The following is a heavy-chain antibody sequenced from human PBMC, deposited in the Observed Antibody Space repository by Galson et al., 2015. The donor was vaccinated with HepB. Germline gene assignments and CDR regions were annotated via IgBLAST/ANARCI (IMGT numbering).Heavy chain of an antibody. J-gene: IGHJ4*02. D-gene: IGHD6-19*01. V-gene: IGHV3-23*01. CDR1: GFSFIAYA. Sequence: SLRLSCAASGFSFIAYAMVWVRQAPGKRLEWLSGMSGNGIITFDADSVKSLFTISRDNSKNSLYLQMHSLRAEDTAVYYCAKKAGGLAVPGILTSSDYWGQGTLVTVSS. CDR2: MSGNGIIT. CDR3: AKKAGGLAVPGILTSSDY.